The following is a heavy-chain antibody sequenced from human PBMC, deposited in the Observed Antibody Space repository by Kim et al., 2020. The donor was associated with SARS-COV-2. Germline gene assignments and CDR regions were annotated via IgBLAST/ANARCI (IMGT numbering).Heavy chain of an antibody. CDR1: GLTFSMYW. CDR2: IKQDGSEK. J-gene: IGHJ4*02. D-gene: IGHD6-13*01. CDR3: ASAGTAPYSSSWYGGGYFDY. Sequence: GGSLRLSCAASGLTFSMYWMSWVRQAPGKGLEWVANIKQDGSEKYYVDSVKGRFTISRDNAKNSLYLQMNSLRAEDTAVYYCASAGTAPYSSSWYGGGYFDYWGQGTLVTVSS. V-gene: IGHV3-7*01.